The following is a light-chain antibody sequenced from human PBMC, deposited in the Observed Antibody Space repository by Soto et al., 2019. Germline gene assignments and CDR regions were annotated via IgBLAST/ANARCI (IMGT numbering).Light chain of an antibody. CDR1: QSVSSK. J-gene: IGKJ1*01. Sequence: EIVMTQSPATLSVSPGERAPLSCRASQSVSSKLAWYQQKPGQAPRLLIYGTSTRATGFPARFSGSGSGTDFTLTISSLEPEDFAVYYCQQRSNWPRTFGQGTKVDIK. V-gene: IGKV3-15*01. CDR3: QQRSNWPRT. CDR2: GTS.